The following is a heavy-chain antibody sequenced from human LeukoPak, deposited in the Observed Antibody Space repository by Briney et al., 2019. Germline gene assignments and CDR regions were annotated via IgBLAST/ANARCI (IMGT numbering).Heavy chain of an antibody. V-gene: IGHV4-4*07. CDR2: IHIRGRT. D-gene: IGHD6-19*01. Sequence: SETLSLTCSVSGGSISTYYGSWIRQPAGKGLEWIAQIHIRGRTDLNPSLKSRVSISMDPPTNQFSLMINSVTAADTAIYYCAGRGLTTGWTFDYWGHGTQVTVSS. CDR3: AGRGLTTGWTFDY. J-gene: IGHJ4*01. CDR1: GGSISTYY.